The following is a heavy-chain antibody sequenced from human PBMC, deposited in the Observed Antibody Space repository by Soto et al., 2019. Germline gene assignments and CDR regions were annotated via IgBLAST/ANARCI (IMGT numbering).Heavy chain of an antibody. J-gene: IGHJ6*02. Sequence: GGSLRLSCAASGFTFSSYGMHWVRQAPGKGLEWVAVISYDGSNKYYADSVKGRFTISRDNSKNTLYLQMNSLRAEDTAVYYCAKGGYFDFYYYYGMDVWGQGTTVTVSS. CDR1: GFTFSSYG. CDR3: AKGGYFDFYYYYGMDV. CDR2: ISYDGSNK. V-gene: IGHV3-30*18. D-gene: IGHD3-9*01.